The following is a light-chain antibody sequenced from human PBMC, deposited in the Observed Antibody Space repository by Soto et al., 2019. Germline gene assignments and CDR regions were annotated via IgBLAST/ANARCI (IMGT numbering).Light chain of an antibody. V-gene: IGKV2-28*01. CDR2: LGS. J-gene: IGKJ1*01. Sequence: DIVMTQSPPTLPVTPGEPASISCRSSQSLLYNNTFNYLDWYLQKPWQSPHLLIYLGSNRSSGVPDRFSGSGSGTDFTLKISRVEAEDVGVYYCMQGLQTLCTFGQGTKVDIK. CDR3: MQGLQTLCT. CDR1: QSLLYNNTFNY.